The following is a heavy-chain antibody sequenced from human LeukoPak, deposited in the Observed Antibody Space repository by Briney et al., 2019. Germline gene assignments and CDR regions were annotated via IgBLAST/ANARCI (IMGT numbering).Heavy chain of an antibody. Sequence: GGSLRLSCAASGFTFSDYYMSWIRQAPGKGLEWVSYISSSGSTIYYADSVKGRFTISRDNAKNSLYLQMNSLRAEDTAVYYCARDFRLYDSSGYLDYWGQGTLVTVSS. CDR3: ARDFRLYDSSGYLDY. CDR1: GFTFSDYY. CDR2: ISSSGSTI. D-gene: IGHD3-22*01. J-gene: IGHJ4*02. V-gene: IGHV3-11*01.